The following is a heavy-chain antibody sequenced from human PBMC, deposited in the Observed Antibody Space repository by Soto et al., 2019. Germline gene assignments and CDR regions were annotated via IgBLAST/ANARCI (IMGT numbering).Heavy chain of an antibody. CDR3: ARDRVDTAMEYNWFDP. V-gene: IGHV3-33*01. Sequence: QVQLVESGGGVVQPGRSLRLSCAASGFTFSSYGMHWVRQAPGKGLEWVAVIWYDGSNKYYADSVKGRFTISRDNSKNTLYLQMNSLRAEDTAVYYCARDRVDTAMEYNWFDPCGQGTLVTVSS. J-gene: IGHJ5*02. CDR2: IWYDGSNK. D-gene: IGHD5-18*01. CDR1: GFTFSSYG.